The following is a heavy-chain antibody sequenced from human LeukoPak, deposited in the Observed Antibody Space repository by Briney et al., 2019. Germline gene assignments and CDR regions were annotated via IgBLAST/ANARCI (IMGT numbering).Heavy chain of an antibody. J-gene: IGHJ5*02. V-gene: IGHV4-61*01. CDR2: IYYSGST. Sequence: PSETLSLTCTVSGGSISSSTYYWGWIRQPPGKGLEWIGYIYYSGSTNYNPSLKSRVTISVDTSKNQFSLKLSSVTAADTAVYYCARDLRWCSTSCHNWFDPWGQGTLVTVSS. CDR1: GGSISSSTYY. CDR3: ARDLRWCSTSCHNWFDP. D-gene: IGHD2-2*01.